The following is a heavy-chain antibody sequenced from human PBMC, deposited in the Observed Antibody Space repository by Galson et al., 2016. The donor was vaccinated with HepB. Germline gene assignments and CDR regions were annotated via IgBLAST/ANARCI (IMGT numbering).Heavy chain of an antibody. CDR3: AKDLGFLEWLFFDSYYYYGMAV. D-gene: IGHD3-3*01. J-gene: IGHJ6*02. V-gene: IGHV3-23*01. CDR1: GFTFSSYA. CDR2: ISGSGGST. Sequence: SLRLSCAASGFTFSSYAMSWVRQAPGKGLEWVSAISGSGGSTYYADSVKGRFTISRDNSKNTLYLQMNSLRAEDTAVYYCAKDLGFLEWLFFDSYYYYGMAVWCQGATVTVSS.